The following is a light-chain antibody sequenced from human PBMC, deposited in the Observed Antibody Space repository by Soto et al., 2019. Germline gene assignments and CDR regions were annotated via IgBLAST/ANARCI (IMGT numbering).Light chain of an antibody. V-gene: IGLV1-44*01. Sequence: QSVLTQPPSASGTPGQSVTISCSGSISNIGTNTVNWYQLLPGTAPKLLIYSNSQRPLGVPDRFSGSKSGTSASLAISGLQSEDEADYFCAAWDDSLNGLWVFGGGTKLTVL. J-gene: IGLJ2*01. CDR1: ISNIGTNT. CDR3: AAWDDSLNGLWV. CDR2: SNS.